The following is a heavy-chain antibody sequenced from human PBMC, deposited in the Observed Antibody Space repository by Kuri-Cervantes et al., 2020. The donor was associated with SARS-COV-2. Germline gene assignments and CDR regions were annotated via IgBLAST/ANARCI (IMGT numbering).Heavy chain of an antibody. V-gene: IGHV4-38-2*02. CDR2: IYHSGST. J-gene: IGHJ6*03. CDR3: ARHYGYSSSWYRYYYYYYMDV. D-gene: IGHD6-13*01. CDR1: GGSISSYY. Sequence: SETLSLTCTVSGGSISSYYWGWIRQPPGKGLEWIGSIYHSGSTYYNPSLKSRVTISVDTSKNQFSLKLSSVTAADTAVYHCARHYGYSSSWYRYYYYYYMDVWGKGTTVTVSS.